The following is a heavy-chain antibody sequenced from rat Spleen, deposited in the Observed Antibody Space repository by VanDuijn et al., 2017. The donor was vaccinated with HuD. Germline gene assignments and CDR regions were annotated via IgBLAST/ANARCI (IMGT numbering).Heavy chain of an antibody. V-gene: IGHV5S23*01. CDR2: ISPSGGIT. D-gene: IGHD4-3*01. CDR1: GFTFSSYD. CDR3: ARQDTSGYSNWFAY. Sequence: EVQLVESGGGLVQPGRSLKLSCAASGFTFSSYDMAWVRQAPTKGLEWVASISPSGGITYYRDSVKGRFTVSRDNAKSTLYLQMDSLRSEDTATYYCARQDTSGYSNWFAYWGQGTLVTVSS. J-gene: IGHJ3*01.